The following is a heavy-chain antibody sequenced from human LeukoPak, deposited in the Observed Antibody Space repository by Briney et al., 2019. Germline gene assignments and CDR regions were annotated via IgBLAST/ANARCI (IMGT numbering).Heavy chain of an antibody. CDR2: INPSGGST. J-gene: IGHJ6*03. Sequence: ASVKVSCKASGYTFTSYYMHWVRQAPGQGLEWMGIINPSGGSTSYAQKFQGRVTMTRDMSTSTVYMELSSLRSEDTAVYYCARDGLVRGVSKELRYVYYYYMDVWGKGTTVTVSS. V-gene: IGHV1-46*01. CDR3: ARDGLVRGVSKELRYVYYYYMDV. CDR1: GYTFTSYY. D-gene: IGHD3-10*01.